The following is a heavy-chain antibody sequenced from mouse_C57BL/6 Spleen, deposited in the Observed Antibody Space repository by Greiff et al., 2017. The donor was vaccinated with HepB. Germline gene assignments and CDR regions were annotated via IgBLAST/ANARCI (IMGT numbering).Heavy chain of an antibody. D-gene: IGHD1-1*01. V-gene: IGHV3-6*01. CDR1: GYSITSGYY. CDR3: AIITTVVANYYAMDY. Sequence: EVQLVESGPGLVKPSQSLSLTCSVTGYSITSGYYWNWIRQFPGNKLEWMGYISYDGSNNYNPSLKNRISITRDTSKNQFFLKLNSVTTEDTATYYCAIITTVVANYYAMDYWGQGTSVTVSS. CDR2: ISYDGSN. J-gene: IGHJ4*01.